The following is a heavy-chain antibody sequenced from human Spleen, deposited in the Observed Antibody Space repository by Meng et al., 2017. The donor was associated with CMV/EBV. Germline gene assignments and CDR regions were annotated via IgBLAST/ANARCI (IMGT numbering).Heavy chain of an antibody. J-gene: IGHJ4*02. V-gene: IGHV4-59*01. D-gene: IGHD3-16*01. CDR2: MYYSGNT. Sequence: SETLSLTCAVYGGSFSGYYWSWIRQPPGKGLEWIGYMYYSGNTNYNPSLKSRVTMSVDTSKNQFSLKLNSVTAADTAVYYCARAPRGGGTWDYWGQGTLVTVSS. CDR1: GGSFSGYY. CDR3: ARAPRGGGTWDY.